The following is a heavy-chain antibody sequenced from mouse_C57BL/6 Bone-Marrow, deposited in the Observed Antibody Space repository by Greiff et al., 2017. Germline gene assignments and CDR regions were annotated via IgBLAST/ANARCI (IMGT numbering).Heavy chain of an antibody. Sequence: VQLQQPGAELVMPGASVKLSCKASGYTFTSYWMHWVKQRPGQGLEWIGEIDPSDSYTNYNQKFKGKSTLTVDKSSSTAYMQLSSLTSEDSAVYYCARSWDYDGGYAMDYWGQGTSVTVSS. D-gene: IGHD2-4*01. CDR2: IDPSDSYT. V-gene: IGHV1-69*01. CDR1: GYTFTSYW. CDR3: ARSWDYDGGYAMDY. J-gene: IGHJ4*01.